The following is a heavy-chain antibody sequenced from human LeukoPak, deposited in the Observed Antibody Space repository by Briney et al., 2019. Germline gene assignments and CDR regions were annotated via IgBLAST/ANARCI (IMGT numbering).Heavy chain of an antibody. CDR2: IIPIFGTA. V-gene: IGHV1-69*05. J-gene: IGHJ4*02. CDR3: ASRGIYGGPPRGYFDY. CDR1: GGTFSSYA. D-gene: IGHD4/OR15-4a*01. Sequence: SMKVSCKASGGTFSSYAISWVRQATGQGLEWMGGIIPIFGTANYAQKFQGRVTITTDESTSTAYMELSSLRSEDTAVYYCASRGIYGGPPRGYFDYWGQGTLVTVSS.